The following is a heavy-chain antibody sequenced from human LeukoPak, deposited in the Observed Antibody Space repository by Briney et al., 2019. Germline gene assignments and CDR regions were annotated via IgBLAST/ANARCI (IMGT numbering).Heavy chain of an antibody. D-gene: IGHD4-17*01. V-gene: IGHV3-7*03. CDR1: DFKFSKYW. CDR2: IKQDGSEK. Sequence: GGSLRLSCAASDFKFSKYWMSWVRQAPGKGLEWVANIKQDGSEKNYVDSVKGRFTISRDNAKNSLYLQMNSLRAEDTAVYYCARVGRLQYGDYVAFDYWGQGALVTVSS. CDR3: ARVGRLQYGDYVAFDY. J-gene: IGHJ4*02.